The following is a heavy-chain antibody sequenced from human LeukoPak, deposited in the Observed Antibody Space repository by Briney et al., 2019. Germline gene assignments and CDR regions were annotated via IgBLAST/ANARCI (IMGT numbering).Heavy chain of an antibody. J-gene: IGHJ6*02. Sequence: SETLSLTCTVSGDSISSYYWSWIRQPPGKGLEWIGYIYYSGSTNYNPSLKSRVTISLDTSKNQFSLQRSSVTAADTAVYYCARARAYHYDSSGWAASYYYGMDVGGQGTTVTASS. D-gene: IGHD3-22*01. CDR2: IYYSGST. CDR1: GDSISSYY. V-gene: IGHV4-59*08. CDR3: ARARAYHYDSSGWAASYYYGMDV.